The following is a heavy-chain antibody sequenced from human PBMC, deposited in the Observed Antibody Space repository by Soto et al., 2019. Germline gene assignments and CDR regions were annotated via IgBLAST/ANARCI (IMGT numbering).Heavy chain of an antibody. Sequence: SVKVACKSSVYTSTSYDMHLVRQAPGQGFEWMGRISPKSGGTNYAQKFQGRFTMTWDTSLNTAYMELSSLISEDTAVYYCARPPGYISDWYYFDLWGQGTLVTVSS. CDR2: ISPKSGGT. J-gene: IGHJ4*02. CDR1: VYTSTSYD. D-gene: IGHD6-19*01. CDR3: ARPPGYISDWYYFDL. V-gene: IGHV1-2*02.